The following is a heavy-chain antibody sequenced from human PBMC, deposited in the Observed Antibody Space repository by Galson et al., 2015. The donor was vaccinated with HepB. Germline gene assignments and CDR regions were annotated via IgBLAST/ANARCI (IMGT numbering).Heavy chain of an antibody. CDR2: ISYDGSNK. CDR1: GFTFSSYG. J-gene: IGHJ3*02. D-gene: IGHD4-23*01. Sequence: SLRLSCAASGFTFSSYGMHWVRQAPGKGLEWVAVISYDGSNKYYADSVKGRFTISRDNSKNTLYLQMNSLRAEDTAVYYCAKGGTVVTPQRAFDIWGQGTMVTVSS. CDR3: AKGGTVVTPQRAFDI. V-gene: IGHV3-30*18.